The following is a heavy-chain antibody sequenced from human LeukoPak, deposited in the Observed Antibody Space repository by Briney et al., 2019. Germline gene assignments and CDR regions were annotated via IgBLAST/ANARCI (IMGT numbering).Heavy chain of an antibody. Sequence: NPGGSLRLSCAASGFTFSSYSMNWVRQAPGKGLEWVSSISSSSSYIYYADSVKGRFTISRDNAKNSLYLQMNSLRAEDTALYHCAREGSSFWFDPWGQGTLVTVSS. CDR2: ISSSSSYI. J-gene: IGHJ5*02. V-gene: IGHV3-21*04. D-gene: IGHD6-6*01. CDR1: GFTFSSYS. CDR3: AREGSSFWFDP.